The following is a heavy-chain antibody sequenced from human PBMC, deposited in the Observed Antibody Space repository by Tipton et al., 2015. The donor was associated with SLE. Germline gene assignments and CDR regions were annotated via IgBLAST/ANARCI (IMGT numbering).Heavy chain of an antibody. D-gene: IGHD5-12*01. CDR3: ARIRGSGYDYGGFDC. J-gene: IGHJ4*02. Sequence: TLSLTCAVYGGSFSGYYWSWIRQPPGKGLEWIGEISHSGSTNYNPSLKSRVTISVDTSKNQFSLKLSSVTAADTAVYYCARIRGSGYDYGGFDCWGQGTLVTVSS. V-gene: IGHV4-34*01. CDR1: GGSFSGYY. CDR2: ISHSGST.